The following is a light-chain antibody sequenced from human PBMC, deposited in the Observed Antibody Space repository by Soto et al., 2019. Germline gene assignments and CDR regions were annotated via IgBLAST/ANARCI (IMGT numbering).Light chain of an antibody. CDR3: SSYTYV. CDR2: DVS. CDR1: SSDVGGYNY. Sequence: SVLTQPASVSVSPGQSITISCTGTSSDVGGYNYVSWYQQHPGKAPKLMIYDVSNRPSGVSNRFSGSKSGNTASLTISGLQAEDEADYYCSSYTYVFGTGTKVTVL. V-gene: IGLV2-14*01. J-gene: IGLJ1*01.